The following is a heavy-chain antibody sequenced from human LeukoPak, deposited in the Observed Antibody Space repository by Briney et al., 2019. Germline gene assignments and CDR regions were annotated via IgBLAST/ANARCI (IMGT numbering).Heavy chain of an antibody. V-gene: IGHV3-66*02. CDR2: IYSGGST. CDR1: GFTVSSNY. J-gene: IGHJ4*02. Sequence: GGSLRLSCAASGFTVSSNYMSWVRQAPGKGLEWVSVIYSGGSTYYADSVKGRFTISRDNSKNTLYLQMNSLRAEDTAVYYSARVVGGVVIILSYWGQGTLVTVSS. CDR3: ARVVGGVVIILSY. D-gene: IGHD3-3*01.